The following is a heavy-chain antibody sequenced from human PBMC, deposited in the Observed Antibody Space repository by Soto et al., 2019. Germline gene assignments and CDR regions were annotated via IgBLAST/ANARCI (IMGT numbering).Heavy chain of an antibody. D-gene: IGHD2-15*01. Sequence: QVQLVQCGAEVKKPGASVKVSCKASGYTFTSYGISWVRQAPGQGLEWMGWISAYNGNTKYAQKLQGRVTMTTDTTTSTAYMELRSLSSDATAVYYCERDLCRGGWFDPWGQGTLVTVSS. CDR1: GYTFTSYG. V-gene: IGHV1-18*01. CDR3: ERDLCRGGWFDP. J-gene: IGHJ5*02. CDR2: ISAYNGNT.